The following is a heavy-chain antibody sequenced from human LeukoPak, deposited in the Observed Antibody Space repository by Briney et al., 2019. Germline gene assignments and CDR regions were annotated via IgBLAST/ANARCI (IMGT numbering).Heavy chain of an antibody. V-gene: IGHV3-15*01. Sequence: GGSLRLSCAASGFTSSKYGMNWVRQAPGKGLEWVGRIKSKTDGGTTDYAAPVKGRFTISRDDSKNTLYLQMNSLKSEDTAVYYCTTGYYYHSSGTDYWGQGTLVTVSS. CDR3: TTGYYYHSSGTDY. J-gene: IGHJ4*02. CDR1: GFTSSKYG. D-gene: IGHD3-22*01. CDR2: IKSKTDGGTT.